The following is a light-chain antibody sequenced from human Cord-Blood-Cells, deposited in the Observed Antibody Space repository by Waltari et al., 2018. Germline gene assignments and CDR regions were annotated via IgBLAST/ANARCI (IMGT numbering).Light chain of an antibody. CDR2: LGS. Sequence: DIVMTQSPLSMPVTPGETASLSRRSSQSLLHSNGYNYLVWYLQKPGQSPQLLIYLGSKRASGVPDRFSGSGSGTDFTLKISRVEAEDVGVYYCMQALQTPPFTFGPGTKVDIK. CDR1: QSLLHSNGYNY. V-gene: IGKV2-28*01. CDR3: MQALQTPPFT. J-gene: IGKJ3*01.